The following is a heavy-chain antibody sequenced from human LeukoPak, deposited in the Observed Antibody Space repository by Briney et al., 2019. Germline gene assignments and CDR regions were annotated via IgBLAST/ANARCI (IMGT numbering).Heavy chain of an antibody. Sequence: GGSLRLSCAASGFTFSSYAMHWVRQAPGKGLEWVAVISYDGSNKYYADSVKGRFTISRDNSKNTLYLQMNSLRAEDTAVYYCAGDSGSYYYGMDVWGQGTTVTVSS. CDR1: GFTFSSYA. CDR2: ISYDGSNK. CDR3: AGDSGSYYYGMDV. J-gene: IGHJ6*02. D-gene: IGHD1-26*01. V-gene: IGHV3-30*14.